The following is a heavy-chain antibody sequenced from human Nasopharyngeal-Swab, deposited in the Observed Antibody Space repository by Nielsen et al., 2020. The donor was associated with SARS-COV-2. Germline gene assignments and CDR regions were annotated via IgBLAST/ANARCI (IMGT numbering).Heavy chain of an antibody. CDR3: ARDPNSSGGVDAFDI. CDR1: GGSISSYY. CDR2: IYYSGST. J-gene: IGHJ3*02. Sequence: SETLSLTCTVSGGSISSYYWSWIWQPPGKGLEWIGYIYYSGSTNYNPSLKSRVTISVDTSKNKFSLKLSSVTAADTAVYYCARDPNSSGGVDAFDIWGQGTMVTVSS. V-gene: IGHV4-59*13. D-gene: IGHD6-19*01.